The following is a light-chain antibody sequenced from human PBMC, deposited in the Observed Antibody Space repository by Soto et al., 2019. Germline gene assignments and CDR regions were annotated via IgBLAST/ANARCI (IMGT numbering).Light chain of an antibody. V-gene: IGKV1-13*02. CDR2: DAS. J-gene: IGKJ4*01. CDR1: QGIDNA. Sequence: AIQLTQSPSSLSASVGDTVTITCRAGQGIDNALAWYQHKSGKAPKFLIYDASSLESGVPSRFSGSGSGTDFNLTISSLQAEDFATYYCQQFKSYPPTFGGGTKVDIK. CDR3: QQFKSYPPT.